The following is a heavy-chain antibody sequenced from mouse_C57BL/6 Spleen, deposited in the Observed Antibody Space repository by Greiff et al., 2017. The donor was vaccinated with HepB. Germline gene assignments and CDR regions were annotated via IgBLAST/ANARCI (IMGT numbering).Heavy chain of an antibody. CDR3: VSDSSGYGYFDY. CDR2: IRSKSSNYAT. V-gene: IGHV10-3*01. J-gene: IGHJ2*01. Sequence: EADGGLVQPKGSLTLSCAASGFPFNTYAMHWVRQAPGKGLEWVARIRSKSSNYATYYADSVKDSFTISRDDSQSMLYLQMNNLKTEDTAMYYCVSDSSGYGYFDYWGQGTTLTVSS. CDR1: GFPFNTYA. D-gene: IGHD3-2*02.